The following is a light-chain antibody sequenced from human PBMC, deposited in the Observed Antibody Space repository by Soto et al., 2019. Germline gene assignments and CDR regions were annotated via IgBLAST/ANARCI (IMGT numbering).Light chain of an antibody. Sequence: EVVMTQSPATLSVSPGEGVTLSCTASQSVSGNLAWYQQKPGQAPRLLIHGASTRATDIPARFSGSGSGTEFTLTITSLQSEDFSVYYCQQYHNWPPGLTFGGGTKVDI. CDR3: QQYHNWPPGLT. V-gene: IGKV3-15*01. CDR1: QSVSGN. J-gene: IGKJ4*01. CDR2: GAS.